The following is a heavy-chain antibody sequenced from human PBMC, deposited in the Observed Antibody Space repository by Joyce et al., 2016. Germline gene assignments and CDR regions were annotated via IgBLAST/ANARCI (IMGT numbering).Heavy chain of an antibody. CDR2: LSSSSSYI. Sequence: EVQLVESGGGLVKPGGSLRLYCAASGFTFSSYRRSWVRQAPGKGLEWVSTLSSSSSYIKYTDSVKGRFTISRDNAKNSLYLQMNSLRVEDTAVYYCARSSYTNGIFDYWGQGTLVTVSS. J-gene: IGHJ4*02. CDR1: GFTFSSYR. CDR3: ARSSYTNGIFDY. V-gene: IGHV3-21*01. D-gene: IGHD2-8*01.